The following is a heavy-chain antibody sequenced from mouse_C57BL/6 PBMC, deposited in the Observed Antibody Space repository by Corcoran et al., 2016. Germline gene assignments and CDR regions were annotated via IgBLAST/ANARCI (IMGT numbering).Heavy chain of an antibody. D-gene: IGHD1-1*01. Sequence: QIQLVQSGTELKKPGETVKISCKASGYTFTTYGMRWVKQDPGKGLKWMGWINTHSGVPTYADDFKGRFAFSLETSASTAYLQINNLKNEDTATYFCARGGYGSSFWYVDVWGTGTTVIVSS. V-gene: IGHV9-3*01. CDR3: ARGGYGSSFWYVDV. J-gene: IGHJ1*03. CDR2: INTHSGVP. CDR1: GYTFTTYG.